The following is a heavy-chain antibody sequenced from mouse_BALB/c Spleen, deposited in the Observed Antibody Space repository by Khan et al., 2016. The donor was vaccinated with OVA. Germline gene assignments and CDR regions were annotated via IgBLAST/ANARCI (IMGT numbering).Heavy chain of an antibody. J-gene: IGHJ3*01. Sequence: QVQLQQSGVELARPGASVKLSCKASGYTFTDYYINWMKQRTGQGLEWIGEIYPGSGNIYYNEKFKGKATLTADKSSSTAYMQLSSLTSEDSAVYFCAREWAAWFPYWGQGTLVTVSA. CDR3: AREWAAWFPY. CDR1: GYTFTDYY. CDR2: IYPGSGNI. V-gene: IGHV1-77*01.